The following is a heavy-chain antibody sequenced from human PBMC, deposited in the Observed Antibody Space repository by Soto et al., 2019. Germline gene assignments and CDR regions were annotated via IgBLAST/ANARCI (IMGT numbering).Heavy chain of an antibody. V-gene: IGHV3-48*03. CDR1: GFTFSSYE. CDR3: AGGREMATILETYHFDY. CDR2: ISSSGSTI. D-gene: IGHD5-12*01. Sequence: EVQLVESGGGLVQPGGSLRLSCAASGFTFSSYEMNWVRQAPGKGLEWVSYISSSGSTIYYADSVKGRFTISRDNAKNSLYLQMNSLRAEDTAVYYCAGGREMATILETYHFDYWGQGTLVTVSS. J-gene: IGHJ4*02.